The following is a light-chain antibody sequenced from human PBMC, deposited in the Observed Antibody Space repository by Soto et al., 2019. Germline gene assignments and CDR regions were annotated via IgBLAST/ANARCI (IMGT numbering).Light chain of an antibody. J-gene: IGLJ3*02. CDR1: TIDLGVYNY. V-gene: IGLV2-14*03. CDR3: TSFTTENTWV. CDR2: AVT. Sequence: QSVLTQPASVSGSPGQSITISCTGTTIDLGVYNYVSWYQQHPGKAPKLMIYAVTNRPSGVSTRFSGSKSGSTASLAISGLQAADEADYYGTSFTTENTWVFGGGTKLT.